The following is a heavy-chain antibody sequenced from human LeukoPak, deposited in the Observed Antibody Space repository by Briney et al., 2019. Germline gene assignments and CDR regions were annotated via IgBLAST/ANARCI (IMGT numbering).Heavy chain of an antibody. J-gene: IGHJ4*02. CDR2: ISGSGGST. Sequence: GSLRLSCAASGFTFSSYAMSWVRQAPGRGLEWVSAISGSGGSTYYADSVKGRFTISRDNSKNTLYLQVNSLRAEDTAVYYCAKPYSSGWYRSIDDYWGQGTLVTVSS. CDR1: GFTFSSYA. V-gene: IGHV3-23*01. D-gene: IGHD6-19*01. CDR3: AKPYSSGWYRSIDDY.